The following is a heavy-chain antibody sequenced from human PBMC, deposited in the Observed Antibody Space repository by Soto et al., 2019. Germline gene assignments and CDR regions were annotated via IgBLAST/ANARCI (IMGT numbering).Heavy chain of an antibody. D-gene: IGHD6-6*01. CDR1: GFAFSSHP. J-gene: IGHJ3*02. CDR3: ARRAFGSSRTFDI. CDR2: ISDSGGIT. Sequence: GGSLRLSCAASGFAFSSHPMSWVRQAPEKGLEWVSGISDSGGITYNADSVKGRFTISRDNSKNTLYLQMNSLRAEDTAVYYCARRAFGSSRTFDIWGQGTMVTVS. V-gene: IGHV3-23*01.